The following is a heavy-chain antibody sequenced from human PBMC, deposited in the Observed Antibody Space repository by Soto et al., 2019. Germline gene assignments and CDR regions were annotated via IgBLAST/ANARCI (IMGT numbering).Heavy chain of an antibody. Sequence: GXSVKVSCKTSVYTFSSYTIAWVRQAPGQGLEWLGWISPDDGNTEYEQKFQGRVTMTADTLTNNAYMELRSLKYDDTAVYYCARVEAPFGESLHWGQGAPVTVSS. CDR1: VYTFSSYT. V-gene: IGHV1-18*01. CDR2: ISPDDGNT. J-gene: IGHJ4*02. D-gene: IGHD3-10*01. CDR3: ARVEAPFGESLH.